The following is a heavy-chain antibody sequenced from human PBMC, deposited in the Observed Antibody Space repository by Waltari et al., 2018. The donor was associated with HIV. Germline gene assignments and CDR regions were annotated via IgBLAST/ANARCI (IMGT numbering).Heavy chain of an antibody. D-gene: IGHD4-4*01. V-gene: IGHV3-7*01. J-gene: IGHJ4*02. CDR2: IKQDGSEK. CDR3: ARDCLLFSNSSGFDW. CDR1: RFTFSRYW. Sequence: EVQLVESGGGLVQPGGSLRLSCAASRFTFSRYWMSWVRQAPGKGLEWVANIKQDGSEKNYVDSVKGRFIISRDNAKNSLYLQMNSLRAEDTAVYYCARDCLLFSNSSGFDWWGQGTLVTVSS.